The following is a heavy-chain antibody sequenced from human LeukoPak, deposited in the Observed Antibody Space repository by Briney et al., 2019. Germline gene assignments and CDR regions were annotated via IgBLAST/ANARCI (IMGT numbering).Heavy chain of an antibody. CDR2: INSDGSSI. Sequence: GGSLRLSCKASGFTFSNYAMNWVRQAPGKGLVWVSRINSDGSSISYADSVKGRFTISRDNAKNTLYLQMNSLRAEDTAVYYCARGDWNYVDYYYGMDVWGQGTTVTVSS. D-gene: IGHD1-7*01. J-gene: IGHJ6*02. CDR3: ARGDWNYVDYYYGMDV. CDR1: GFTFSNYA. V-gene: IGHV3-74*01.